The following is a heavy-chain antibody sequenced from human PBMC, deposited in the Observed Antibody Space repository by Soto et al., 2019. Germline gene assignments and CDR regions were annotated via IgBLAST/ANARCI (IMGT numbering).Heavy chain of an antibody. CDR2: INAGNGNT. D-gene: IGHD2-21*02. CDR3: ARAAYCGGDCSLWDYGMDV. Sequence: QVQLVQSGAEVKKPGASVKVSCKASGYTFTSYAMHWLRQAPGQSLEWMGWINAGNGNTKYSQKFQGRVTITRDTAASTAYMELSSLRSEDTAVYYCARAAYCGGDCSLWDYGMDVWGQGTTVTVSS. V-gene: IGHV1-3*01. J-gene: IGHJ6*02. CDR1: GYTFTSYA.